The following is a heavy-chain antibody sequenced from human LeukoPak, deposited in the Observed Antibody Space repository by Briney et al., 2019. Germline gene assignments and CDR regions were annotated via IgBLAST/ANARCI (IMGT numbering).Heavy chain of an antibody. V-gene: IGHV1-69*05. CDR2: IIPIFGTA. CDR1: GGTFSSYA. CDR3: ARASYSGSYSADY. D-gene: IGHD1-26*01. J-gene: IGHJ4*02. Sequence: GASVKVSCKASGGTFSSYAISWVRQAPGQGLEWMGGIIPIFGTANYAQKFQGRVTITTDESTSTAYLELSSLRSEDTAVYYCARASYSGSYSADYWGQGTLVTVSS.